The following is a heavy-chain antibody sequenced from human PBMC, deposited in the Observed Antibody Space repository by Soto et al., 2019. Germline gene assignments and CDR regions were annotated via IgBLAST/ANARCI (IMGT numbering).Heavy chain of an antibody. D-gene: IGHD5-12*01. CDR1: GFTFSSYA. Sequence: EVQLLESGGGLVQPGGSLRLSCAASGFTFSSYAMSWVRQAPGKGLEWVSGISGSGDSTYYADSVKVRFTISRDNSKNTLYLQMTTLRAEDTAVYYCAIDPTLWSGYGSFDYWGQGTLVTVSS. V-gene: IGHV3-23*01. CDR2: ISGSGDST. J-gene: IGHJ4*02. CDR3: AIDPTLWSGYGSFDY.